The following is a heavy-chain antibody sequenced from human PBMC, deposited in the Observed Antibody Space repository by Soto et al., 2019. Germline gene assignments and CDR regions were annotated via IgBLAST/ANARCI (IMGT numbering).Heavy chain of an antibody. J-gene: IGHJ6*02. CDR3: ARATYYYDSSNLVDYYYGMDV. CDR1: GGSISSGGYY. Sequence: SETLSLTCTVSGGSISSGGYYWSWIRQHPGKGLEWIGYIYYSGSTYYNPSLKSRVTISVDTSKNQFSLKLSSVTAADTAVYYCARATYYYDSSNLVDYYYGMDVWGQGTTVTVSS. CDR2: IYYSGST. V-gene: IGHV4-31*03. D-gene: IGHD3-22*01.